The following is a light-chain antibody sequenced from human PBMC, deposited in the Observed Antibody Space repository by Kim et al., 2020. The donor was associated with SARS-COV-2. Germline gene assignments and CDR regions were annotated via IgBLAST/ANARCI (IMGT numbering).Light chain of an antibody. Sequence: GPSVTISGAGTSSDVGAYNYVSWYQQHPGKAPKLMIYDVTNRPSGVSNRFSGSKSGNTASLSISGLQAEDEADYYCSSYSSSSPHVFGTGTKVTVL. V-gene: IGLV2-14*03. CDR3: SSYSSSSPHV. CDR1: SSDVGAYNY. CDR2: DVT. J-gene: IGLJ1*01.